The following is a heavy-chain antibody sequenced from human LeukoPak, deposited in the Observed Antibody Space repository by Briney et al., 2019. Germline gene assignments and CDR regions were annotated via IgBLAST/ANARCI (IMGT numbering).Heavy chain of an antibody. Sequence: SETLSLTCGVSGGSFSGYYWNWIRQPPGKGLEWIGEINHSGSTNYNPSLKSRVTISVDTSKNQFSLKLSSVTAADTAVYYCARLTKNDSGSFRFGKKKRGYMDVWGKGTTVTISS. D-gene: IGHD3-10*01. V-gene: IGHV4-34*01. CDR1: GGSFSGYY. J-gene: IGHJ6*03. CDR3: ARLTKNDSGSFRFGKKKRGYMDV. CDR2: INHSGST.